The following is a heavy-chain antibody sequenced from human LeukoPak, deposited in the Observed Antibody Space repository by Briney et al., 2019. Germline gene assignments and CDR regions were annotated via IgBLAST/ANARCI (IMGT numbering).Heavy chain of an antibody. V-gene: IGHV1-58*01. CDR3: ATRGVAGSYYYYGMDV. CDR1: GFTFTSSA. CDR2: IVVGSGNT. J-gene: IGHJ6*02. Sequence: SVKVSCKASGFTFTSSAVQWVRQARGQRLEWIGWIVVGSGNTNYGQKFQERVTITRDMSTSTAYMELSSLRSEDTAVYYCATRGVAGSYYYYGMDVWGQGTTVTVSS. D-gene: IGHD6-19*01.